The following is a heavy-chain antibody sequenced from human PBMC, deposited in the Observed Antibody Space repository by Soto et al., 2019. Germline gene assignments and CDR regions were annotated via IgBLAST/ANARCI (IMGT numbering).Heavy chain of an antibody. Sequence: GGSLRLSCAASGFSFSSFEMAWVRQTPGRGLEWISYISDSGGTRHYADSVKGRFTISRDNAENSLYLQMDNLRDEDTAVYYCARVPYYYGSGSYYNPDYWGQGTLVTVSS. CDR1: GFSFSSFE. CDR3: ARVPYYYGSGSYYNPDY. CDR2: ISDSGGTR. J-gene: IGHJ4*02. V-gene: IGHV3-48*03. D-gene: IGHD3-10*01.